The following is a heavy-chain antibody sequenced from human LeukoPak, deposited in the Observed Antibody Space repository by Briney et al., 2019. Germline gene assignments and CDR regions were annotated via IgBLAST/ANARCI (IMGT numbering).Heavy chain of an antibody. CDR2: ISSSGSTI. D-gene: IGHD3-3*01. CDR1: GFTFSDYY. V-gene: IGHV3-11*01. CDR3: ARGPFWSGYYDD. J-gene: IGHJ4*02. Sequence: GGSLRLSCAASGFTFSDYYMSWIRQAPGQGPEWVSYISSSGSTIYYTDSVKGRFTISRDNAKNSLYLQMNSLRAEDTAVYYCARGPFWSGYYDDWGQGTLVTVSS.